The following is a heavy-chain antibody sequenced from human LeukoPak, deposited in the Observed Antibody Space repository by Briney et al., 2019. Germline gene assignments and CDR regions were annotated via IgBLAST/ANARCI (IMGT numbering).Heavy chain of an antibody. J-gene: IGHJ6*03. CDR3: ARATMKYYYYYMDV. D-gene: IGHD5-24*01. Sequence: ASVKVSCNASGSTFTSYDINWVRQATGQGREWMGWMNPNSGNTGYAQKFQGRVTMTRNTSISTAYMELSSLRSEDTAVYYCARATMKYYYYYMDVWGKGTTVTVSS. V-gene: IGHV1-8*01. CDR1: GSTFTSYD. CDR2: MNPNSGNT.